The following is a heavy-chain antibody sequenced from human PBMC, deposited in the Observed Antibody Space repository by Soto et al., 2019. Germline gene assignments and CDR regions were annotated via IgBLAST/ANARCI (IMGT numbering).Heavy chain of an antibody. J-gene: IGHJ3*02. D-gene: IGHD5-12*01. Sequence: QVQLVQSGAEVKKPGASVKVSCKASGYRFTSYGFSWVRQAHGQGLEWVGWITAYNGNTNYAQKFQDRVTMTTDTSTSTAYMELRSLRSDDTAVYYCAREGFSRYESNDAFDIWGQGTMVTVSS. CDR1: GYRFTSYG. CDR3: AREGFSRYESNDAFDI. V-gene: IGHV1-18*01. CDR2: ITAYNGNT.